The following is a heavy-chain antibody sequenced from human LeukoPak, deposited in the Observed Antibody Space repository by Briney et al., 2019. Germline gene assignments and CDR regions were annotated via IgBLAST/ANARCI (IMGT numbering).Heavy chain of an antibody. V-gene: IGHV1-69*13. Sequence: SVKVSCKASGGTFSSYAISWVRQAPGQGLEWMGGIIPIFGTANYAQKFQGRVTITADESTSTAYMVLSSLRSEDTVVYYCARVDPSIVGATGPLYYYYYGMDVWGQGTTVTVSS. J-gene: IGHJ6*02. CDR3: ARVDPSIVGATGPLYYYYYGMDV. CDR1: GGTFSSYA. CDR2: IIPIFGTA. D-gene: IGHD1-26*01.